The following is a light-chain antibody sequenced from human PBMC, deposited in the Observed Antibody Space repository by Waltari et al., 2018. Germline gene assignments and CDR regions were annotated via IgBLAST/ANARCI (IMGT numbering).Light chain of an antibody. V-gene: IGKV3-11*01. Sequence: EIVLTQSPATLSLSPGDTATLSCRASQSVGSYLAWYQQKPGQPPRLLIYDASNRATGVPARFRGRGSGTEFTLTISSLEAADFAVYYCQQRSNWTPHTFGQGARLEIK. CDR3: QQRSNWTPHT. J-gene: IGKJ2*01. CDR2: DAS. CDR1: QSVGSY.